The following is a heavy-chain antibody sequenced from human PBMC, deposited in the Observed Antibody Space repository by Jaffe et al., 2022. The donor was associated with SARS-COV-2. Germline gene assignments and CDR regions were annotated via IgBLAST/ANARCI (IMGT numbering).Heavy chain of an antibody. CDR1: GFTFSSYS. CDR3: ARETTVTTDEGGMDV. V-gene: IGHV3-21*01. Sequence: EVQLVESGGGLVKPGGSLRLSCAASGFTFSSYSMNWVRQAPGKGLEWVSSISSSSSYIYYADSVKGRFTISRDNAKNSLYLQMNSLRAEDTAVYYCARETTVTTDEGGMDVWGQGTTVTVSS. D-gene: IGHD4-17*01. CDR2: ISSSSSYI. J-gene: IGHJ6*02.